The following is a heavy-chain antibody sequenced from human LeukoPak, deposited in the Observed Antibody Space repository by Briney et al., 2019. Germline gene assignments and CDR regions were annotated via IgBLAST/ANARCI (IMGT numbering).Heavy chain of an antibody. CDR3: ARFPAYSSSYHDY. Sequence: ASVKVSCNASGGTFSSYAISWVRQAPGQGLEWMGGIIPIFGTANYAQKLQGRGTISADKATSPANMGLSSWRSEDTAVYYCARFPAYSSSYHDYWGQGTLVTVSS. CDR1: GGTFSSYA. J-gene: IGHJ4*02. CDR2: IIPIFGTA. D-gene: IGHD6-6*01. V-gene: IGHV1-69*06.